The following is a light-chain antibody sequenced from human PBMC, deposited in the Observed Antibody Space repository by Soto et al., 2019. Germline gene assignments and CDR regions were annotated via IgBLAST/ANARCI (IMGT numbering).Light chain of an antibody. J-gene: IGKJ4*01. Sequence: EIVLTQSPGTLSLSPGEGATRSCRASQSVSSSYLAWYQQKPGQAPSRLIYGASSRATGIPDRFSGSGSGTDFTLTISRLEPEDFAVYYCQQYGSSPVFGGGTKVEIK. CDR1: QSVSSSY. CDR2: GAS. CDR3: QQYGSSPV. V-gene: IGKV3-20*01.